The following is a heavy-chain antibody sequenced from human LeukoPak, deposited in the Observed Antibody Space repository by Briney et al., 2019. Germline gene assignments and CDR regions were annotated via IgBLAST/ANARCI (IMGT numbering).Heavy chain of an antibody. J-gene: IGHJ4*02. Sequence: GASVKVSCKASGYTFTSYGISWVRQAPGQGLEWMGWISAYNGNTNYAQKLQGRVTMTTDTSTSTAYMELRSLRSDDTAVYYCARETDSSGYSLFDYWGQGTLVTVSS. CDR1: GYTFTSYG. CDR3: ARETDSSGYSLFDY. V-gene: IGHV1-18*01. D-gene: IGHD3-22*01. CDR2: ISAYNGNT.